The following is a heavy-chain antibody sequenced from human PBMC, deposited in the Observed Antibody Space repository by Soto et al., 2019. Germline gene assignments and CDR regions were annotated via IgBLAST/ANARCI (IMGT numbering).Heavy chain of an antibody. CDR2: IWKDGNNK. D-gene: IGHD5-12*01. V-gene: IGHV3-33*01. J-gene: IGHJ3*02. CDR1: GFTVSNYG. Sequence: QVQLVESGGGVVQPGQSLRLSCAASGFTVSNYGMHWVRQAPGKGLEWVAVIWKDGNNKYYRDSVKGRFTISRDNSKNTLELQRSSLRGEDTAVYYCASGEAWTDAAFDIWGQGTMVTVSS. CDR3: ASGEAWTDAAFDI.